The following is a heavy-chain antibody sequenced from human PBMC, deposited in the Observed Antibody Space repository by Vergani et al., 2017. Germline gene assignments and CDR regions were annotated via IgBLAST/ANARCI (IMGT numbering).Heavy chain of an antibody. CDR3: ARGYCSSTSCSGDY. D-gene: IGHD2-2*01. V-gene: IGHV3-21*01. Sequence: EVQLVESGGGLVKPGGSLRLSCAASGFTFSSYSMNWVRQAPGKGLAWVSSISSSSSYIYYADSVKGRFTISRDNAKNSLYLQMNSLRAEDTAVYYCARGYCSSTSCSGDYWGQGTLVTVSS. CDR1: GFTFSSYS. CDR2: ISSSSSYI. J-gene: IGHJ4*02.